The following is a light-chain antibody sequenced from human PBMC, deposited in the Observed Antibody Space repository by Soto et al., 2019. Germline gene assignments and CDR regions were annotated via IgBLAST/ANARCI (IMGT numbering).Light chain of an antibody. J-gene: IGKJ5*01. V-gene: IGKV3-15*01. CDR1: QSINRSY. Sequence: ENVLTQSRGSLSLSPGERATLSCSAIQSINRSYLAWYQQRRGQAPRLLIYGASTRATGIPARFSGSGSGTEFTLTISSLQSADFAVYYCQQYNNWPPITFGQGTRLEI. CDR3: QQYNNWPPIT. CDR2: GAS.